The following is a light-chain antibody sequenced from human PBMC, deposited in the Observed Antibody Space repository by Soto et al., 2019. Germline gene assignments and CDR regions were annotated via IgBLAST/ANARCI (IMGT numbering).Light chain of an antibody. CDR3: SSYTSSSTLV. Sequence: QSALTQPASVSGSPGQSITISCTGTSSDLGGYNYVSWYQQHPGIAPKVMIYEVSNRPSGVSNRFSGSKSGNTASLTISGLQAEDEADYYCSSYTSSSTLVFGGGTKLTVL. V-gene: IGLV2-14*01. J-gene: IGLJ2*01. CDR1: SSDLGGYNY. CDR2: EVS.